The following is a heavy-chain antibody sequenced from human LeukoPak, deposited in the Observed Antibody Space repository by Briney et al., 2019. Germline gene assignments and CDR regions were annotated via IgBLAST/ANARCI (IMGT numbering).Heavy chain of an antibody. CDR3: ARENSGSHREFDY. J-gene: IGHJ4*02. V-gene: IGHV4-4*07. D-gene: IGHD1-26*01. Sequence: SETLSHTCTVSGGSISSYYWSWIRQPAGKGLEWIGRIYTSGSTNYNASLKSRVSMSVDTSKNQLSLKLSSVTAADTAVFYCARENSGSHREFDYWGQGTLVTVSS. CDR1: GGSISSYY. CDR2: IYTSGST.